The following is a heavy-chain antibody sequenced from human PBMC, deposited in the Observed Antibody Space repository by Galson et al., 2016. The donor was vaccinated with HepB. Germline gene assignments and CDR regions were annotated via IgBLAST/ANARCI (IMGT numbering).Heavy chain of an antibody. CDR2: INPSGGST. CDR3: ARDQQPTGIPGYYYYYGMDV. CDR1: GYTFTSYY. D-gene: IGHD1-1*01. V-gene: IGHV1-46*03. Sequence: SVKVSCKASGYTFTSYYMHWVRQAPGQGLEWMGIINPSGGSTSYAQKFQGRVTMTRDTSTSTVYMELSSLRSEDTAVYYCARDQQPTGIPGYYYYYGMDVWGKGTTVTVSS. J-gene: IGHJ6*04.